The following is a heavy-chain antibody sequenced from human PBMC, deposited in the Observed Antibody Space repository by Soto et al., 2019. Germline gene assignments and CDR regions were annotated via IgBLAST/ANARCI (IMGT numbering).Heavy chain of an antibody. D-gene: IGHD3-10*01. CDR2: IYYSGST. J-gene: IGHJ4*02. V-gene: IGHV4-31*03. CDR1: GGSISSGGYY. Sequence: SETLSLTCTVSGGSISSGGYYWSWIRQHPGKGLEWIGYIYYSGSTYYNPSLKSRVTISVDTSKNQFSLKLSSVTAADTAVYYCARVWFGEKTNYFDYWGQGTLVTVSS. CDR3: ARVWFGEKTNYFDY.